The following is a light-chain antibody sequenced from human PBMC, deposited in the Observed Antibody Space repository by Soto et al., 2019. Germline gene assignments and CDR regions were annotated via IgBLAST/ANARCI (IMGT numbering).Light chain of an antibody. CDR3: QYCGTSRT. Sequence: EIVLTQSPCTLSLSPGEGATLSCRASESVSRNYIAWYQQKPGQAPRLLIFATSNTATGIPDRFGGSGSETEFTLTISGLEPEDSAVYYCQYCGTSRTLGQGTKVDI. CDR2: ATS. V-gene: IGKV3-20*01. CDR1: ESVSRNY. J-gene: IGKJ1*01.